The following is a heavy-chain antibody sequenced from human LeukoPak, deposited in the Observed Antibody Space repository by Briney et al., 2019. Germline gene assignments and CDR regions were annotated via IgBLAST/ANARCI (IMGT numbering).Heavy chain of an antibody. V-gene: IGHV4-34*01. CDR2: INHSGST. J-gene: IGHJ5*02. CDR3: ARRYGSGWYPWYNWFDP. Sequence: PSETLSLTCAVYGGSFSGYYWSWIRQPPGKGLEWIGEINHSGSTNYNPSLKSRGTISVDTSKNQFSLKLSSVTAADTAVYYCARRYGSGWYPWYNWFDPWGQGTLVTVSS. D-gene: IGHD6-19*01. CDR1: GGSFSGYY.